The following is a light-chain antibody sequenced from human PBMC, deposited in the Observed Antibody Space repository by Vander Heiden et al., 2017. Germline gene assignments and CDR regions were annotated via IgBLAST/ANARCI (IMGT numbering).Light chain of an antibody. V-gene: IGKV3-20*01. J-gene: IGKJ4*01. Sequence: EIVLTQSPGTLSLSPGERATLSCRASQSVSSSYLAWYQQKPGQAPRLLIYGASSRPTGIPDRFSGSGSGTDFTLTISRLDPEDFAVYYCQQYGSSPLTFGGGTKVEIK. CDR1: QSVSSSY. CDR2: GAS. CDR3: QQYGSSPLT.